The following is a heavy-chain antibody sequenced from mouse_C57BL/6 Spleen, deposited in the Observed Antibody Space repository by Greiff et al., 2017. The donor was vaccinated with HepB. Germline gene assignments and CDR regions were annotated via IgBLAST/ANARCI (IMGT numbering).Heavy chain of an antibody. Sequence: VQLQQPGAELVKPGASVKLSCKASGYTFTSYWMHWVKQRPGQGLEWIGMIHPNSGSTNYNEKFKSKATLTVDKSSSTAYMQLSSLTSEDSAVYYCARSYYRDYAMDYWGQGTSVTVSS. CDR3: ARSYYRDYAMDY. CDR2: IHPNSGST. CDR1: GYTFTSYW. J-gene: IGHJ4*01. V-gene: IGHV1-64*01. D-gene: IGHD2-14*01.